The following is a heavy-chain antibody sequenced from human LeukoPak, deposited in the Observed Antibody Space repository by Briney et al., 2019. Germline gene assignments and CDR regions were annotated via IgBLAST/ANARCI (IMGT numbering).Heavy chain of an antibody. Sequence: GGSLRLSCAASGFTFDDYAMHWVRQAPGKGLEWVSGISWSSGTIGYADSVKGRFTISRDNAKNSLYLQMNSLRAEDTALYYCAKSSNYYYNYGMDVWGQGTTVTVSS. V-gene: IGHV3-9*01. CDR2: ISWSSGTI. CDR1: GFTFDDYA. D-gene: IGHD5/OR15-5a*01. CDR3: AKSSNYYYNYGMDV. J-gene: IGHJ6*02.